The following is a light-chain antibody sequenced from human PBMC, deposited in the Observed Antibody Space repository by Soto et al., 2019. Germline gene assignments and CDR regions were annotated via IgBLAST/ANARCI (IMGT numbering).Light chain of an antibody. CDR1: QSVWSSL. CDR2: GAS. V-gene: IGKV3-20*01. CDR3: QQYGRPWT. J-gene: IGKJ1*01. Sequence: ETVLTQSPGTLSLSPGERATLSCRASQSVWSSLLAWYQHKPGQPPRLLIYGASSRATGIPDRFSGSGSGTDFPLTISRLEPEDFAVYYCQQYGRPWTFGQGTKVEIK.